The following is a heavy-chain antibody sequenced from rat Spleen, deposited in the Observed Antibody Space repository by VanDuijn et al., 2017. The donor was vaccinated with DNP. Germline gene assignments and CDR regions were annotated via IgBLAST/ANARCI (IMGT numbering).Heavy chain of an antibody. V-gene: IGHV5-19*01. CDR2: ISPSGGST. D-gene: IGHD1-1*01. CDR1: GFTFSNYD. J-gene: IGHJ2*01. CDR3: ATPPIYYYSVHDY. Sequence: EVQLVESGGGLVQPGRSLKLSCAASGFTFSNYDMAWVRQAPTKGLEWVASISPSGGSTYYRDSVKGRFTISRDNAKSTLYLQMDSLRSEDTATYYCATPPIYYYSVHDYWGQGVMVTVSS.